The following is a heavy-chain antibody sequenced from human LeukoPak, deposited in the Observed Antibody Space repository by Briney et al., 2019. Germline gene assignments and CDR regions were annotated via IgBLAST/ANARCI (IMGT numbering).Heavy chain of an antibody. CDR3: AKGWQNRYPFDY. D-gene: IGHD1-26*01. V-gene: IGHV3-23*01. J-gene: IGHJ4*02. CDR1: GFTFSSYA. Sequence: GGSLRLSCAASGFTFSSYAMSWVRQAPGKGLEWVSAISGSGGSTYYADSVKGRFTISGDNSKNTVYLQMNSLRAEDTAVYYCAKGWQNRYPFDYWGQGTLVTVSS. CDR2: ISGSGGST.